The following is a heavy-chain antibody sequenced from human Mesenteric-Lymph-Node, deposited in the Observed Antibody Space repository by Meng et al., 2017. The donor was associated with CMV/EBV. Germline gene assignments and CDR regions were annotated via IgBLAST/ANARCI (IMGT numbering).Heavy chain of an antibody. CDR1: GFTFSSYS. CDR3: ARWVDYDLWSGNSYYFDN. D-gene: IGHD3/OR15-3a*01. CDR2: IKKDGSEK. Sequence: GESLKISCAASGFTFSSYSMNWVRQAPGRGLEWLANIKKDGSEKYSAGSVRGRFTISRDNAKNSLFLQMNSLRVEDTAVYYCARWVDYDLWSGNSYYFDNWGQGTLVTVSS. J-gene: IGHJ4*02. V-gene: IGHV3-7*01.